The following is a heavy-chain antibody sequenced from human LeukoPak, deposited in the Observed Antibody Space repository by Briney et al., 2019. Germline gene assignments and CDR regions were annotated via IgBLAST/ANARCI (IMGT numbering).Heavy chain of an antibody. CDR3: ARHHQGVGAIIDY. CDR1: GGSISSSSYY. J-gene: IGHJ4*02. V-gene: IGHV4-39*01. D-gene: IGHD1-26*01. Sequence: SETLSLTCTVSGGSISSSSYYWGWIRQPPGKGLEWIGSIYYSGSTYYNPSLKSRVTISVDTSKNQFSLKLSSVTAADTAVYYCARHHQGVGAIIDYWGQGTLVTVSS. CDR2: IYYSGST.